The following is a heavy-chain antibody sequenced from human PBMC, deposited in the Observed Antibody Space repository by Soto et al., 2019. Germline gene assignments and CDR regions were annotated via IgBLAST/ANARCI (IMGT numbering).Heavy chain of an antibody. CDR1: GGTFSSYT. CDR2: IIPILGIA. V-gene: IGHV1-69*04. Sequence: SVKVSCKASGGTFSSYTISWVRQAPGQGLEWMGRIIPILGIANYAQKFQGRVTITADKSTSTAYMELSSLRSEDTAVYYCAREASLYYNHRDFFRRGTTIIVSS. CDR3: AREASLYYNHRDF. J-gene: IGHJ6*03.